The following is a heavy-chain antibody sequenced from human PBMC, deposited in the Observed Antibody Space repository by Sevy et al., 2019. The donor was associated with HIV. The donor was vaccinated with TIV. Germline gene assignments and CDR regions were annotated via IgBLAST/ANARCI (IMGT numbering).Heavy chain of an antibody. D-gene: IGHD5-12*01. Sequence: GGSLRLSCVASGFTVSGVYMNWIRQAPGKGLEWVSVISNDGYKYYADSVAGRFTASRDISQNIVYLQMHNLRVEDTAVYYCARRGAMDVWGQGTTVTVSS. V-gene: IGHV3-53*01. CDR1: GFTVSGVY. CDR2: ISNDGYK. CDR3: ARRGAMDV. J-gene: IGHJ6*02.